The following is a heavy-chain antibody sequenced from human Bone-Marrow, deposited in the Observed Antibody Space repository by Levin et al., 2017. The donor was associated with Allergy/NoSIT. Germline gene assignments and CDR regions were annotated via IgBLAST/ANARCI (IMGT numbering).Heavy chain of an antibody. CDR2: ISWNSGSI. Sequence: GGSLRLSCAASGFTFDDYAMHWVRQAPGKGLEWVSGISWNSGSIGYADSVKGRFTISRDNAKNSLYLQMNSLRAEDTALYYCAKDIGRGLERYPFDYWGQGTLVTVSS. V-gene: IGHV3-9*01. CDR1: GFTFDDYA. D-gene: IGHD1-1*01. CDR3: AKDIGRGLERYPFDY. J-gene: IGHJ4*02.